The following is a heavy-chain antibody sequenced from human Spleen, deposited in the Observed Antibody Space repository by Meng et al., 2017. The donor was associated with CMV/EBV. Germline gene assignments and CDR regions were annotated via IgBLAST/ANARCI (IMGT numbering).Heavy chain of an antibody. CDR2: ISAYNGHT. CDR3: ARFGTYYDFWSGYYGPYYYGMDV. V-gene: IGHV1-18*01. J-gene: IGHJ6*02. D-gene: IGHD3-3*01. CDR1: GYTFTSHG. Sequence: ASVKVSCKASGYTFTSHGVNWVRQAPGQGLEWMAWISAYNGHTNYAHKFQGRVTVTADTSTSTAYMELRSLRTDDTAVYYCARFGTYYDFWSGYYGPYYYGMDVWGQGTTVTVS.